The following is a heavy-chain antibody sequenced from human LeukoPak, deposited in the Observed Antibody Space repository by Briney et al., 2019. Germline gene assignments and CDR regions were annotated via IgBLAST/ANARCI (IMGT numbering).Heavy chain of an antibody. D-gene: IGHD3-16*01. J-gene: IGHJ3*02. Sequence: SGPTLVRPTQTVTLTCTFSGFSLSTNGVGVGWIRQSPGKALEWLAVIYWDDDKRYSPSLRSRLTITKDTSKNQVVLIMTNMDPVDTATYHCEQGDTDRGALAIWGQGTMVTVSS. CDR2: IYWDDDK. CDR3: EQGDTDRGALAI. V-gene: IGHV2-5*02. CDR1: GFSLSTNGVG.